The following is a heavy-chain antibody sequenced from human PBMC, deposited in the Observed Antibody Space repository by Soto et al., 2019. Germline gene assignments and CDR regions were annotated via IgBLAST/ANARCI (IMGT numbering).Heavy chain of an antibody. CDR3: ARESAGSGKNNWFDP. CDR2: IHRTGST. CDR1: RGSISSYY. J-gene: IGHJ5*02. V-gene: IGHV4-59*01. D-gene: IGHD3-10*01. Sequence: ASETLSLTCSVSRGSISSYYWSWVRQPPGKGLEWIGFIHRTGSTKYNPSLESRVTISVDTSQNQLFLRLSSVTAADTAVYYCARESAGSGKNNWFDPWGQGILVTVSS.